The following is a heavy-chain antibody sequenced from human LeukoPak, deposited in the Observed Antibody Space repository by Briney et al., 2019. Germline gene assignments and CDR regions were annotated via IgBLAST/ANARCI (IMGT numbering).Heavy chain of an antibody. CDR2: IYYSGST. CDR3: ARGYSGYDYEDY. Sequence: PSETLSLTCTVSGGSISSGGYYWSWIRQHRGKGLEGIGYIYYSGSTYYNPSLKSRVTISVDTSKNQFSLKLSSVTAADTAVYYCARGYSGYDYEDYWGQGTLVTVSS. CDR1: GGSISSGGYY. V-gene: IGHV4-31*03. J-gene: IGHJ4*02. D-gene: IGHD5-12*01.